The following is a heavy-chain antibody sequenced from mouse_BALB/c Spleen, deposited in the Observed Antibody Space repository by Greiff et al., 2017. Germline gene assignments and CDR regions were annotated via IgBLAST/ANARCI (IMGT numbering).Heavy chain of an antibody. CDR1: GFTFSSYT. V-gene: IGHV5-9*03. CDR3: ARYGNYGGGAMDY. CDR2: ISSGGGNT. J-gene: IGHJ4*01. Sequence: EVQRVESGGGLVKPGGSLKLSCAASGFTFSSYTMSWVRQTPEKRLEWVATISSGGGNTYYPDSVKGRFTISRDNAKNNLYLQMSSLRSEDTALYYCARYGNYGGGAMDYWGQGTSVTVSS. D-gene: IGHD2-1*01.